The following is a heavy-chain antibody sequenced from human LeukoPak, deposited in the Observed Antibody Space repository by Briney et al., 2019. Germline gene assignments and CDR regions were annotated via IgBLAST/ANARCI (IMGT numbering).Heavy chain of an antibody. CDR3: ARGPFYDYVWGSLALAY. Sequence: AGGSLTLLCAPSGFTFKSYSMIWPRDAPGEGREGFSYINSSGSTIYYADSVKGRFTISRDNAKNSLYLQMNSLRAEDTAVYYCARGPFYDYVWGSLALAYWGQGTLVTVSS. D-gene: IGHD3-16*01. J-gene: IGHJ4*02. V-gene: IGHV3-48*04. CDR1: GFTFKSYS. CDR2: INSSGSTI.